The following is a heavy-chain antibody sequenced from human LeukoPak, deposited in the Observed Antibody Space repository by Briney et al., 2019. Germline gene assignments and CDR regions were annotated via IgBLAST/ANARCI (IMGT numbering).Heavy chain of an antibody. J-gene: IGHJ4*02. CDR3: AKDHLYYYGSGSYLFDY. CDR2: ISYAGSHK. CDR1: GFTFSSYT. V-gene: IGHV3-30*04. Sequence: GRSLRLSCAASGFTFSSYTMHWVRQAPGKGLEWVAVISYAGSHKYYADSVKGRFTISRDDSKNTLYLQMNSLRAEDTAVYYCAKDHLYYYGSGSYLFDYWGQGTLVTVSS. D-gene: IGHD3-10*01.